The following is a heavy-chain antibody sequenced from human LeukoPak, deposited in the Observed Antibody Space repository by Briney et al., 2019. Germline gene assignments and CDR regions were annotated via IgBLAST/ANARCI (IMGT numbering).Heavy chain of an antibody. D-gene: IGHD1-26*01. V-gene: IGHV4-61*02. CDR2: TSGTT. Sequence: PSETLSLTCTVSDDPINSGVYYWNWIRQPAGKGLEWISHTSGTTTNSNPSLKSRVAISLDTSKNHFSLKLSSVTAADTAVYYCARAKKRSGRSRNFYLDVWGKGTTVTVSS. CDR3: ARAKKRSGRSRNFYLDV. J-gene: IGHJ6*03. CDR1: DDPINSGVYY.